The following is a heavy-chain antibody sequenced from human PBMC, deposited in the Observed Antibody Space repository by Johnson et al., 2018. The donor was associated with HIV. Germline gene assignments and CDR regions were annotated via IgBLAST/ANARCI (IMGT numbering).Heavy chain of an antibody. J-gene: IGHJ3*01. D-gene: IGHD3-16*01. Sequence: VQLVESGGGFVQPGGSLRLSCVASGFNFRTYDMHWVRQAPGKGLEWVSAICTLSDTFYPDSVKGRFTVSRENAKNSLYLQMNSLRAEDTAVYFCAREDTPFGSPHEGDPFDVWGQGTMVTVSS. V-gene: IGHV3-13*01. CDR3: AREDTPFGSPHEGDPFDV. CDR2: ICTLSDT. CDR1: GFNFRTYD.